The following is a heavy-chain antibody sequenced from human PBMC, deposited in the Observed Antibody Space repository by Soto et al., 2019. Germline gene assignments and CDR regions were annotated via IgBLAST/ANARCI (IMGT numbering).Heavy chain of an antibody. D-gene: IGHD6-13*01. CDR2: ISGSGGST. CDR3: ANVGTHDFDWCFDL. V-gene: IGHV3-23*01. Sequence: EVQLLESGGGLVQPGGSLRLSCAASGFTFSSYAMSWVRQAPGKGLEWVSAISGSGGSTYYADSVKGRFTISRDNSKNTRYLQMTAVRAADTAVYYCANVGTHDFDWCFDLWGRGTLVTVSS. J-gene: IGHJ2*01. CDR1: GFTFSSYA.